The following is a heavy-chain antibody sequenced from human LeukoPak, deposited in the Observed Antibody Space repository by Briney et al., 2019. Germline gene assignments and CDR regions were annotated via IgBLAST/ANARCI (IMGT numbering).Heavy chain of an antibody. V-gene: IGHV4-61*02. J-gene: IGHJ3*02. Sequence: SETLSLTCTVSGGSISSSSYYWSWIRQPAGKGLEWIGRMYTSGSTNYNPSLKSRLTMSLDTSKNQFSLKLRSVTAADTAVYYCARGGQPDTFDIWGQGTMVTVSS. CDR2: MYTSGST. CDR1: GGSISSSSYY. D-gene: IGHD1-26*01. CDR3: ARGGQPDTFDI.